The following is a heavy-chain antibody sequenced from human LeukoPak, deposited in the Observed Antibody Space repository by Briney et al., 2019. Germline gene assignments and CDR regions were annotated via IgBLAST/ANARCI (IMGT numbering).Heavy chain of an antibody. CDR3: ARGGYYFDY. CDR2: IYYSGST. J-gene: IGHJ4*02. Sequence: PSETLSPTCTVSGGSISSYYWNWIRQPPGKGLEWIGYIYYSGSTKYNPSLKSRVTISVDTSKNQFSLKLSSVTAADTAVHYCARGGYYFDYWGQGSLVTASS. CDR1: GGSISSYY. D-gene: IGHD3-10*01. V-gene: IGHV4-59*01.